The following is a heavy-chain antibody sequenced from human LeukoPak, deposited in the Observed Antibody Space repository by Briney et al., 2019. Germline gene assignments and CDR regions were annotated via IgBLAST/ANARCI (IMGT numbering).Heavy chain of an antibody. D-gene: IGHD3-22*01. CDR3: ARGLRDSSGREYFQD. Sequence: ASVKVSCKASGYTFTSYDISSVRQATGQGLEWMGWMNPNSGNTGYAQKFPGRVTMTGNTSISTAYTELSSLRSEDTAVYYCARGLRDSSGREYFQDWGQGTLVTVSS. V-gene: IGHV1-8*01. CDR1: GYTFTSYD. CDR2: MNPNSGNT. J-gene: IGHJ1*01.